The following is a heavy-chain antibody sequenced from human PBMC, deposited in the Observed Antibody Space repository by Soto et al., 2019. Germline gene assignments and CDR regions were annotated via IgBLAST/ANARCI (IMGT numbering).Heavy chain of an antibody. J-gene: IGHJ6*02. Sequence: GGSLRLSCAASGFTFSSYAMHWVRQAPGKGLEWVAVISYDGSNKYYADSVKGRFTISRDNSKNTLYLQMNSLRAEDTAVYYCARDGDSYGYQTHYYYYYGMDVWGQGTTVTVSS. V-gene: IGHV3-30-3*01. CDR1: GFTFSSYA. D-gene: IGHD5-18*01. CDR3: ARDGDSYGYQTHYYYYYGMDV. CDR2: ISYDGSNK.